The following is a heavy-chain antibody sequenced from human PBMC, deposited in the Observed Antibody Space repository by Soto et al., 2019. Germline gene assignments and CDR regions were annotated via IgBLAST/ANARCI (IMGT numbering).Heavy chain of an antibody. CDR2: IIPILGIA. J-gene: IGHJ1*01. V-gene: IGHV1-69*02. CDR3: ARVLPYYYDSSGTLYFQH. Sequence: ASVKVSCKASGGTFSSYTISWVRQAPGQGLEWMGRIIPILGIANYAQKFQGRVTITADKSTSTAYMELSSLRSEDTAVYYCARVLPYYYDSSGTLYFQHWGQGTLVTVSS. D-gene: IGHD3-22*01. CDR1: GGTFSSYT.